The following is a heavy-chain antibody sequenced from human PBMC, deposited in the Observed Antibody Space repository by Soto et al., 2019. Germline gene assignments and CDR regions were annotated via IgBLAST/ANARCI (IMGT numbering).Heavy chain of an antibody. CDR3: AKDRRGYSGYESWYFDL. CDR1: GFTFSSYA. D-gene: IGHD5-12*01. Sequence: QVQLVESGGGVVQPGRSVRLSCAASGFTFSSYAMHWVRQAPGKGLEWVAVISYDGSNKYYADSVKGRFTISRDNSKNTLYLQMNSLRAEDTAVYYCAKDRRGYSGYESWYFDLWGRGTLVTVSS. J-gene: IGHJ2*01. V-gene: IGHV3-30-3*01. CDR2: ISYDGSNK.